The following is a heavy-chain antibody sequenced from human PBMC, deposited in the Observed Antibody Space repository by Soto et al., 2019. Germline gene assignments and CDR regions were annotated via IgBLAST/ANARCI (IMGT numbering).Heavy chain of an antibody. CDR2: ISYDGSNK. V-gene: IGHV3-30*18. Sequence: GGSRRLSCAASGFTFSSYGMHWVRQAPGKVLEWVAVISYDGSNKYYADSVKGRFTISRDNSKNTLYLQMNSLRAEDTAVYYCAKDTCTDGVCYYLAYSGQRTLVIGSA. D-gene: IGHD2-8*01. J-gene: IGHJ4*02. CDR1: GFTFSSYG. CDR3: AKDTCTDGVCYYLAY.